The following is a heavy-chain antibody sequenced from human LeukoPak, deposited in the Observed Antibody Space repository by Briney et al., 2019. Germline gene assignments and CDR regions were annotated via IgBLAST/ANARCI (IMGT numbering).Heavy chain of an antibody. D-gene: IGHD2-15*01. V-gene: IGHV1-18*01. Sequence: ASVKVSCKASGYTFTSYGISWVRQAPGQGLEWMGWISAYNGNTNYAQKLQGRVTMTTDTSTSTAYMELRSLRSDDTAVYYCALRYCSGGTCYFPFVWGQGTTVTVSS. J-gene: IGHJ6*02. CDR2: ISAYNGNT. CDR3: ALRYCSGGTCYFPFV. CDR1: GYTFTSYG.